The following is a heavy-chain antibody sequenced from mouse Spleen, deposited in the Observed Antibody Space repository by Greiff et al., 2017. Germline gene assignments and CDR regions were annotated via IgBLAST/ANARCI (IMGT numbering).Heavy chain of an antibody. V-gene: IGHV1S81*02. J-gene: IGHJ4*01. D-gene: IGHD2-10*01. Sequence: QVQLQQPGAELVKPGASVKLSCKASGYTFTSYWMHWVKQRPGQGLEWIGEINPSNGRTNYNEKFKSKATLTVDKSSSTAYMQLSSLTSEDSAVYYCASYDGHYYYAMDYWGQGTSVTVSS. CDR3: ASYDGHYYYAMDY. CDR1: GYTFTSYW. CDR2: INPSNGRT.